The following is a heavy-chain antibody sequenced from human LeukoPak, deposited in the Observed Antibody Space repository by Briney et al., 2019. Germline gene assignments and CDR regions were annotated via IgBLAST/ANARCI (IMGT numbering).Heavy chain of an antibody. V-gene: IGHV1-3*01. J-gene: IGHJ4*02. Sequence: ASVKVSCKASGYTFTSYAMHWVRQASGQRLEWMGWINAGNGNTKYSQKFQGRVTITRDTSASTAYMELSSLRSEDTAVYYCARDPHLFAYYFDYWGQGTLVTVSS. CDR1: GYTFTSYA. D-gene: IGHD3-10*01. CDR2: INAGNGNT. CDR3: ARDPHLFAYYFDY.